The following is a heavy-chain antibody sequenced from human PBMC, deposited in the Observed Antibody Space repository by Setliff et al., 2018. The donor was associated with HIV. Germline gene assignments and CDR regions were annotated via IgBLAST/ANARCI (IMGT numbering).Heavy chain of an antibody. CDR2: INHSGST. V-gene: IGHV4-34*01. Sequence: SETLSLTCAVYGGSFSDYYWNWIRQPPGKGLEWIGEINHSGSTNYNPSLKSRVTISLDASKNQFSLKLSSVTAADTAVYYCARLGPYSGYDYYFDYWGQGTLVTVSS. CDR1: GGSFSDYY. CDR3: ARLGPYSGYDYYFDY. J-gene: IGHJ4*02. D-gene: IGHD5-12*01.